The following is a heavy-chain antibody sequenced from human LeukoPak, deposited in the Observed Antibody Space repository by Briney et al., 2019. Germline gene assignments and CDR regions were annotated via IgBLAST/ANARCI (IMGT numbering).Heavy chain of an antibody. CDR3: ARHWRYSSSFDI. Sequence: SETLSLTCTVSGGSISSSSYYWGWIRQPPGKGLEWIGSIYYSGSTYYNPSLKSRVTISVDTSKNQFSLKLSSVTAADTAVYYCARHWRYSSSFDIWGQGTMVTVSS. V-gene: IGHV4-39*01. CDR2: IYYSGST. J-gene: IGHJ3*02. D-gene: IGHD6-13*01. CDR1: GGSISSSSYY.